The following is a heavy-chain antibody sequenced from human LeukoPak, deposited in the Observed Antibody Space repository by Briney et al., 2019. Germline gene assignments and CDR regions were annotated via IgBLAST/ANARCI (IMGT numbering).Heavy chain of an antibody. Sequence: SETLSLTCTVSGGSISSYYWSWIRQPPGKGLEWIGEINHSGSTNYNPSLKSRVTISVDTSKNQFSLKLSSVTAADTAVYYCARLQPEGYYDSSGYPFDIWGQGTMVTVSS. CDR2: INHSGST. CDR3: ARLQPEGYYDSSGYPFDI. CDR1: GGSISSYY. J-gene: IGHJ3*02. D-gene: IGHD3-22*01. V-gene: IGHV4-34*01.